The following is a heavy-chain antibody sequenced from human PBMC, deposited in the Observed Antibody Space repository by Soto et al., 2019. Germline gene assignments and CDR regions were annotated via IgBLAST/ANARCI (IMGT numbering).Heavy chain of an antibody. D-gene: IGHD6-13*01. V-gene: IGHV1-69*01. CDR2: IIPIFGTA. J-gene: IGHJ4*02. Sequence: QVQLVQSGAEVKKPGSSVKVSCKASGGTFSSYAISWVRQAPGQGLEWGGGIIPIFGTANYAQKFQGRVTITADESTSTAYMELSSLRSEDTAVYYCASRLKGIAAAGYFDYWGQGTLVTVSS. CDR3: ASRLKGIAAAGYFDY. CDR1: GGTFSSYA.